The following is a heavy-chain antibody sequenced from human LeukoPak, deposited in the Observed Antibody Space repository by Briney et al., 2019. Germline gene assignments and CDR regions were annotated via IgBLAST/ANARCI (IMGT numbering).Heavy chain of an antibody. D-gene: IGHD4-17*01. CDR1: GFTFSSYG. V-gene: IGHV3-30*18. J-gene: IGHJ4*02. CDR2: ISYDGSNK. CDR3: AKEDYGDPDY. Sequence: QSGGSLRLSCAASGFTFSSYGMHWVRQAPGKGLEWVAVISYDGSNKYYADSVKGRFTISRDNSKNTLYLQMNSLRAEDTAVYYCAKEDYGDPDYWGQGTLVTVSS.